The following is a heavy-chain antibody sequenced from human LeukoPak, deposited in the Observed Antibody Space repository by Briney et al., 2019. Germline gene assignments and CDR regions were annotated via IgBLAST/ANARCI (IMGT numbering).Heavy chain of an antibody. CDR2: IWYDGSNK. V-gene: IGHV3-33*01. CDR3: ARDLHYYGSGSYYPLLDY. Sequence: GGSLRLSCAASGFTFSSYGMHWVRQAPGKGLERVAVIWYDGSNKYNAASEKGRFTTSRDNFKNTVYLQMNRLRPEDTAVYYCARDLHYYGSGSYYPLLDYWGQGTLVTVSS. D-gene: IGHD3-10*01. CDR1: GFTFSSYG. J-gene: IGHJ4*02.